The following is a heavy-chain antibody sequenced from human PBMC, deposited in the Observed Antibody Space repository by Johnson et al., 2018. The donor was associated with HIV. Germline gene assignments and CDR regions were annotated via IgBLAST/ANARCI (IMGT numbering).Heavy chain of an antibody. Sequence: QVQLVESGGGVVQPGRSLRLSCAASGFSFSSYAMHWVRQAPGKGLEWVAVISYDGSNKYYADSMKGRFTISRDNSKNTLYLQTNSLRVDDTAVYYCARDREYGLAWGWALDIWGQGTMVTVSS. CDR2: ISYDGSNK. CDR1: GFSFSSYA. D-gene: IGHD6-19*01. J-gene: IGHJ3*02. CDR3: ARDREYGLAWGWALDI. V-gene: IGHV3-30*04.